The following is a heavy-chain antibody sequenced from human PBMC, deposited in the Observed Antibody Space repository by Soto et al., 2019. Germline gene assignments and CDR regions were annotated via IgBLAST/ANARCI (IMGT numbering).Heavy chain of an antibody. CDR3: ALIESGYSYGFADV. Sequence: PGESLKISCKGSGYIFTNYWIGWVRQKPGKGLEWMGTIFPGDSDTRYSPSFQGQVTISADRSTSTAYLQWSSLKASDTAMYYCALIESGYSYGFADVCGQGYTVPVSS. CDR1: GYIFTNYW. J-gene: IGHJ6*02. CDR2: IFPGDSDT. D-gene: IGHD5-18*01. V-gene: IGHV5-51*01.